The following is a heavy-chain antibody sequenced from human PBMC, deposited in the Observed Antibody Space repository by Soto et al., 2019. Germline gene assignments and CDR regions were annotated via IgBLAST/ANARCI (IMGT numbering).Heavy chain of an antibody. CDR1: GFTFSNYA. J-gene: IGHJ4*02. CDR2: ISGSGGST. V-gene: IGHV3-23*01. D-gene: IGHD6-19*01. CDR3: ASRSSGWYFDY. Sequence: EVKLLESGGGLVQPGGSLRLSCAASGFTFSNYAMNWVHQAPGKGLEWVSVISGSGGSTYYADSVKGRFTISRDNSKNTLYLQMNSLRAEDTAVYYCASRSSGWYFDYWGQGTLVTVSS.